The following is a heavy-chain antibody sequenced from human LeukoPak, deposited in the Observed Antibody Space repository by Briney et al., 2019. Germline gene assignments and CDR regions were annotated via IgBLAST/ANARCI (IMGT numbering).Heavy chain of an antibody. CDR2: INPSGGST. J-gene: IGHJ6*02. V-gene: IGHV1-46*01. CDR3: ASRAHGQGYYYYGMDV. Sequence: ASVKVSCKASGYTFTSYYMHWVRQAPGQGLEWMGIINPSGGSTSYAQKFQGRVTMTRDTSMSTVYMELSSLRSEDTAVYYCASRAHGQGYYYYGMDVWGQGTTVTVSS. D-gene: IGHD3/OR15-3a*01. CDR1: GYTFTSYY.